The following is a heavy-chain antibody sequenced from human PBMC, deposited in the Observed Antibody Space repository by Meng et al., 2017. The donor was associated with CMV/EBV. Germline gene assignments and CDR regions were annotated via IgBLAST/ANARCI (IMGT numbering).Heavy chain of an antibody. Sequence: ASVKVSCKASGYTFTGYYMHWVRQAPGQGLEWMGWISAYNGNTNYAQKLQGRVTMTTDTSTSTAYMELRSLRSDDTAVYYCARLFEQWASYYYGMDVWGQGTTVTVSS. CDR1: GYTFTGYY. CDR2: ISAYNGNT. J-gene: IGHJ6*02. D-gene: IGHD6-19*01. V-gene: IGHV1-18*04. CDR3: ARLFEQWASYYYGMDV.